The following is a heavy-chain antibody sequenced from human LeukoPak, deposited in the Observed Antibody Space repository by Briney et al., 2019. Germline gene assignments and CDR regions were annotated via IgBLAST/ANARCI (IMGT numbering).Heavy chain of an antibody. V-gene: IGHV4-34*01. CDR2: INHSGST. CDR1: GGSFSGYY. CDR3: ARSPGLWFGELYLEEVDY. Sequence: SETLSLTCAVYGGSFSGYYWSWIRQPPAKGLEWVGEINHSGSTNYNPSLKSRVTIAVVTSKNQFSLNLSSVTAADTAVYYWARSPGLWFGELYLEEVDYWGQGALVTVSS. D-gene: IGHD3-10*01. J-gene: IGHJ4*02.